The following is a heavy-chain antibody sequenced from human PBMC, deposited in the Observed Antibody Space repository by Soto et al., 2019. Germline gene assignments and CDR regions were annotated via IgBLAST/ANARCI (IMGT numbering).Heavy chain of an antibody. CDR2: IIPIFGTA. V-gene: IGHV1-69*13. J-gene: IGHJ3*02. D-gene: IGHD4-17*01. CDR1: GGTFSSYA. CDR3: AREGLPNAFDI. Sequence: GAAVKVSCKASGGTFSSYAISWVRQAPGQGLEWMGGIIPIFGTANYAQKFQGRVTITADESTSTAYMELSSLRSEDTAVYYCAREGLPNAFDIWGQGTMVTVSS.